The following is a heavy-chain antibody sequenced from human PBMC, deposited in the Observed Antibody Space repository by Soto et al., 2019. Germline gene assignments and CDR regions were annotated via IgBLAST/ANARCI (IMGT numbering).Heavy chain of an antibody. Sequence: KPSETLSLTCTVSGASINSDYWSWIRQPPGKGLEWIGYIHYSGNTNYNPSLKGRVTMSVGTSKSQFSLRLSSVTAADTAVYYCTMFSMVRGGPIDYWGQGALVTVSS. CDR2: IHYSGNT. J-gene: IGHJ4*02. V-gene: IGHV4-59*08. D-gene: IGHD3-10*01. CDR1: GASINSDY. CDR3: TMFSMVRGGPIDY.